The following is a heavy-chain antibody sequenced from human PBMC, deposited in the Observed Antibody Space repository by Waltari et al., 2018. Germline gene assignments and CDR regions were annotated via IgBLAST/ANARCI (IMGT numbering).Heavy chain of an antibody. V-gene: IGHV3-53*01. D-gene: IGHD2-21*02. CDR1: GVTVSNNY. J-gene: IGHJ4*02. Sequence: EVQLVESGGGLIQPGGSLRLSCVPAGVTVSNNYMTWPRQAPGKGLELVSLIYSGGTTYYADSVRGRFTISRDGSKNTVYLQMNSLRAEDTAVYFCARNQVETALGYWGQGTLVTVSS. CDR2: IYSGGTT. CDR3: ARNQVETALGY.